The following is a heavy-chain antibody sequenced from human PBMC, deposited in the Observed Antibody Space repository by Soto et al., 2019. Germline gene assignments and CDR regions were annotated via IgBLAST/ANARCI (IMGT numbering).Heavy chain of an antibody. CDR3: ARDHEYQLLYYYYYGMDV. CDR2: INHSGST. Sequence: SETLSLTCAVYGGSFSGYYWSWIRQPPGKGLEWIGEINHSGSTNYNPSLKSRVTISVDTSKNQFSLKLSSVTAADTAVYYCARDHEYQLLYYYYYGMDVWGQGTTVTVSS. V-gene: IGHV4-34*01. J-gene: IGHJ6*02. CDR1: GGSFSGYY. D-gene: IGHD2-2*01.